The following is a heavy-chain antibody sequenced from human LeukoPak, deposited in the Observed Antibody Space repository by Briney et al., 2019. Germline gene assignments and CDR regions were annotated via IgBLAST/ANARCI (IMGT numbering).Heavy chain of an antibody. CDR3: AKDIFNAGAHNHKNVTTLSDY. J-gene: IGHJ4*02. V-gene: IGHV3-23*01. D-gene: IGHD1-1*01. CDR2: ISGSGGNT. CDR1: GFTFSSYA. Sequence: GGSLRLSCAASGFTFSSYAMSWVRQAPGKGLEWVSAISGSGGNTYYADSVKGRFTISRDNSKNTLYLQMNSLRAEDTALYYCAKDIFNAGAHNHKNVTTLSDYWGQGTLVTVSS.